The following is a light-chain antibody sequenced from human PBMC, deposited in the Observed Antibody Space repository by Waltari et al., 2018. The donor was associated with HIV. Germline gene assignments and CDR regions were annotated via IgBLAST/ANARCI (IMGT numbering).Light chain of an antibody. V-gene: IGLV1-47*01. Sequence: VLTQPPSASGSPGHTVSICCSGSSSNSARNFGYWYQQLPGTAPKLLIYRNNQRPSGVPDRFSGSKSGTSASLAISGLRSEDEADYYCAAWDDSLREVFGGGTKLTVL. CDR1: SSNSARNF. J-gene: IGLJ3*02. CDR2: RNN. CDR3: AAWDDSLREV.